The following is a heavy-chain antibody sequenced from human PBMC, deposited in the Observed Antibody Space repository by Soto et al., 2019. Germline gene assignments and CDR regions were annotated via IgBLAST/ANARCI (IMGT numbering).Heavy chain of an antibody. CDR1: GFTFDDYA. CDR3: AKDIAGIAAAGTYFDY. V-gene: IGHV3-9*01. CDR2: ISWNSGSI. Sequence: LRLSCAASGFTFDDYAMHWVRQAPGKGLEWVSGISWNSGSIGYADSVKGRFTISRDNAKNSLYLQMNSLRAEDTALYYCAKDIAGIAAAGTYFDYWGQGTLVTVS. D-gene: IGHD6-13*01. J-gene: IGHJ4*02.